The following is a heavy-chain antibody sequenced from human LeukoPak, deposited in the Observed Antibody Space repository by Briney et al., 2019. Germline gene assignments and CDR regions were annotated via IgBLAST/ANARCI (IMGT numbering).Heavy chain of an antibody. D-gene: IGHD2-2*01. CDR3: ARVSSTSYYNWFDP. Sequence: GGSLRLSCAASGFTFSSYSMNWVRQAPGKGLEWVSYISSSSSTIYYADSVKGRFTISRDNAKNSLYLQMNSLRTEDTAMYYCARVSSTSYYNWFDPWGQGTLVTVSS. J-gene: IGHJ5*02. V-gene: IGHV3-48*04. CDR1: GFTFSSYS. CDR2: ISSSSSTI.